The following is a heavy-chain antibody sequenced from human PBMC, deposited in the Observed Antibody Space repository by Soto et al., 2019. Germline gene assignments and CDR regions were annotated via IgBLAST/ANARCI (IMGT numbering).Heavy chain of an antibody. V-gene: IGHV1-18*01. CDR1: GYTFTSYG. J-gene: IGHJ3*02. Sequence: ASVKVSCKASGYTFTSYGISWVRRAPGQGLEWMGWISAYNGNTNYAQKLQGRVTMTTDTSTSTAYMELRSLRSDDTAVYYCARGSPVTMVRGVPGAFDIWGQGTMVTVSS. CDR2: ISAYNGNT. CDR3: ARGSPVTMVRGVPGAFDI. D-gene: IGHD3-10*01.